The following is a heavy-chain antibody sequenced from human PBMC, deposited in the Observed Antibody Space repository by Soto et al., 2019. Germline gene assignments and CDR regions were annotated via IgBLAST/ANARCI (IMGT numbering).Heavy chain of an antibody. CDR3: EKDHQQLAYFDY. CDR1: GFTFSSYG. Sequence: GGSLRLSCAASGFTFSSYGMHWVRQAPGKGLEWVAVISYDGSNKYYADSVKGRFTISRDNSKNTLYLQMNSLRAEDTAVYYCEKDHQQLAYFDYWGQGTLVTVSS. J-gene: IGHJ4*02. D-gene: IGHD6-13*01. CDR2: ISYDGSNK. V-gene: IGHV3-30*18.